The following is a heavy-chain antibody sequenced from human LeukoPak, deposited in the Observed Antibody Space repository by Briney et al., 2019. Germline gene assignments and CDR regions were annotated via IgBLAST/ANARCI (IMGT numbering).Heavy chain of an antibody. J-gene: IGHJ5*01. Sequence: GESLKISCKGSGYSFTSYWIGWVRQMPGKGLEWMGIIYPSDSDTRYSPSFQGQVTISADKSITTAYLQWSSLKASDTAMYYCARTQAYYDSSGYSPNWFDSWGQGTLVTASS. V-gene: IGHV5-51*01. CDR2: IYPSDSDT. CDR1: GYSFTSYW. D-gene: IGHD3-22*01. CDR3: ARTQAYYDSSGYSPNWFDS.